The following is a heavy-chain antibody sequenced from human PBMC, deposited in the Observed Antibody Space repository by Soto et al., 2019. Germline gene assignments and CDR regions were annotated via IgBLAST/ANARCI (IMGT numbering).Heavy chain of an antibody. CDR2: ISSNGGST. V-gene: IGHV3-64*01. CDR3: ARTRHYDFWSGYSV. CDR1: GFTFSSYA. J-gene: IGHJ6*04. Sequence: GESLKISCAASGFTFSSYAMHWVRQAPGKGLEYVSAISSNGGSTYYANSVKGRFTISRDNSKNTLYLQMGSLRAEDMAVYYCARTRHYDFWSGYSVWGKGTTVTVSS. D-gene: IGHD3-3*01.